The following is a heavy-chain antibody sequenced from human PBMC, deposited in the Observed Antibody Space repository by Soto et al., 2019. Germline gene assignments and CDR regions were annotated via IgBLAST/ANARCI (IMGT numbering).Heavy chain of an antibody. D-gene: IGHD2-15*01. CDR1: GFTFSSYA. J-gene: IGHJ4*02. Sequence: GGSLRLSCAASGFTFSSYAMSWVRQAPGKGVEWVSAISGSGGSTYYADSVKGRFTISRDNSKNTLYLQMNSLRAEDTAVYYCVGSLGGLDYWGQGTLVTVSS. V-gene: IGHV3-23*01. CDR3: VGSLGGLDY. CDR2: ISGSGGST.